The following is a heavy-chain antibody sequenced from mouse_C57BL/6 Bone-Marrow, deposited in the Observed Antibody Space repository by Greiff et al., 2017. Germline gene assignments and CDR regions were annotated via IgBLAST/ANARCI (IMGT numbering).Heavy chain of an antibody. CDR3: TRDYAMDY. Sequence: GQLHLSGAELVRPGASVTLSCKASGYTFTDYEMHWVKQTPVHGLEWIGAIDPETGGTAYNQKFKGKAILTADKSSSTAYMELRSLTSEDSAVYYCTRDYAMDYWGQGTAVPVSS. V-gene: IGHV1-15*01. CDR2: IDPETGGT. J-gene: IGHJ4*01. CDR1: GYTFTDYE.